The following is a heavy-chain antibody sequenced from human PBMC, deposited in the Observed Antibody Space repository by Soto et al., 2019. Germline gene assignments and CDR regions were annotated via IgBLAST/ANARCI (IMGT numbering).Heavy chain of an antibody. Sequence: WKARGVTNNSKSSSSVQQDHEKGLEWMGRIIPILGIANYAQRFQDRVTITADESTNTVYMELSSLRSEDTAVYFCVSGIQQGLRRINTGYSGWGHGTPVPGFS. D-gene: IGHD6-25*01. CDR3: VSGIQQGLRRINTGYSG. J-gene: IGHJ4*01. CDR2: IIPILGIA. CDR1: GVTNNSKS. V-gene: IGHV1-69*02.